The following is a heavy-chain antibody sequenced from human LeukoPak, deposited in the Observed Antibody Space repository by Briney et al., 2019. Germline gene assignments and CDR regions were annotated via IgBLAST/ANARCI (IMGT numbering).Heavy chain of an antibody. CDR2: SRNKARSYTT. D-gene: IGHD6-19*01. V-gene: IGHV3-72*01. CDR1: GFTFSDHF. Sequence: GGSLRLSCAVSGFTFSDHFLDWVRQAPGKGLEWVGRSRNKARSYTTEYGASVKGRFTISRDDSKSTLYLQMNSLKTEDTAVYYCARVGSVAGSDYLDYWGQGTLVTVSS. J-gene: IGHJ4*02. CDR3: ARVGSVAGSDYLDY.